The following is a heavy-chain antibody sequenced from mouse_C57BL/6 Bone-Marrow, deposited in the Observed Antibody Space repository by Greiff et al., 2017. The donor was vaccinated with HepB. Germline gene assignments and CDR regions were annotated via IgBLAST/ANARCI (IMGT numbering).Heavy chain of an antibody. CDR1: GYTFTSYW. J-gene: IGHJ2*01. CDR2: IYPGNSDT. CDR3: TRDDYDPHYFDY. V-gene: IGHV1-5*01. D-gene: IGHD2-4*01. Sequence: VQLQQSGTVLARPGASVKMSCKTSGYTFTSYWMHWVKQRPGQGLEWIGAIYPGNSDTSYNQKFKGKAKLTAVTSASTAYMELSSLTNEDSAVYYCTRDDYDPHYFDYWGQGTTLTVSS.